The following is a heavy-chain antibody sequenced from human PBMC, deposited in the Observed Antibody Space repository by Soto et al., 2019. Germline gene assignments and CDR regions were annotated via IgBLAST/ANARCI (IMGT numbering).Heavy chain of an antibody. CDR1: GFTFTSYA. CDR3: AKDLYLAIDNYFDC. D-gene: IGHD2-21*01. CDR2: ISDSGGST. V-gene: IGHV3-23*01. Sequence: GGSLRLSCAASGFTFTSYAMSWVRQAPGKGLEWVSAISDSGGSTYYADTVKGRFTISRDNSKNTLYLQMNSLRAEDTAVYYCAKDLYLAIDNYFDCWGQGTLFTVSS. J-gene: IGHJ4*02.